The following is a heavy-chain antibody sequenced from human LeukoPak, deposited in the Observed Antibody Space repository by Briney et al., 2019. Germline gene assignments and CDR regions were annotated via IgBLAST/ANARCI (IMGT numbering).Heavy chain of an antibody. CDR3: AILVEYSSSPDY. D-gene: IGHD6-6*01. V-gene: IGHV3-74*03. CDR2: ISSDGSVT. J-gene: IGHJ4*02. CDR1: GFSFSNYW. Sequence: GGSLRLSCAVSGFSFSNYWMHWVRQDPGKGLVWVSYISSDGSVTKYAASVKGRFTISRDNAKNSLYLQMNSLRAEDTAVYYCAILVEYSSSPDYWGQGTLVTVSS.